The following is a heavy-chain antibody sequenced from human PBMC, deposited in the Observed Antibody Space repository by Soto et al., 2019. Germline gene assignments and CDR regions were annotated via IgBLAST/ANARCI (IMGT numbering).Heavy chain of an antibody. Sequence: QVQLVESGGGLVKPGGSLRLSCAASGFTFSAYYMSWIRQAPGKGLEWVSYISNNDDTTYYAGSVKGRFTISRDNAKNSLYLQMNSLRAEDTAVYYCARDALFSRSGKLDAFDIWGQGTMVTVSS. CDR3: ARDALFSRSGKLDAFDI. J-gene: IGHJ3*02. CDR2: ISNNDDTT. CDR1: GFTFSAYY. D-gene: IGHD3-10*01. V-gene: IGHV3-11*01.